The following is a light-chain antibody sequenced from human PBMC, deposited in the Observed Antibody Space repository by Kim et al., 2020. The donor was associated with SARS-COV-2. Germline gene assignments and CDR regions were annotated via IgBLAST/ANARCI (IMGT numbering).Light chain of an antibody. CDR1: SSNIGRNF. CDR2: DND. V-gene: IGLV1-51*01. Sequence: QSVLTQPPSVSAAPGQKVTISCSGSSSNIGRNFVSWYQQFPGSAPKFVIFDNDKRPSGIPDRFSGSKSGTSATLGITGLQSGDEADYYCGAWDSSLGARVFGGGTQLTVL. J-gene: IGLJ3*02. CDR3: GAWDSSLGARV.